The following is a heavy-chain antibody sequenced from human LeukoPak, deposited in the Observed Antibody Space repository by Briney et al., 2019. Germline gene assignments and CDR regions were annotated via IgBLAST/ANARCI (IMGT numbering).Heavy chain of an antibody. Sequence: SETLSLTCTVSGGSISSYYWSWIRQPAGKGLEWIGRIYTSGSTNYNPSLKSRVTMSVDTSKNQFSLKLSSVTAADTAVYYCAREAAAKPYYYYMDVWGKGTTVAVSS. CDR3: AREAAAKPYYYYMDV. V-gene: IGHV4-4*07. CDR1: GGSISSYY. D-gene: IGHD6-13*01. CDR2: IYTSGST. J-gene: IGHJ6*03.